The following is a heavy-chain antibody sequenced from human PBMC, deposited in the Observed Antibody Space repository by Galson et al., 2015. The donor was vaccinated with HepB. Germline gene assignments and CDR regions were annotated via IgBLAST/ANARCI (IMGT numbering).Heavy chain of an antibody. V-gene: IGHV3-11*01. D-gene: IGHD3-10*01. CDR1: GFTFSDYY. CDR2: ISSSGKTI. CDR3: ARVARRDTYYYGSGRYSYVDY. Sequence: SLRLSCAASGFTFSDYYMSWIRQAPGKGLEWASHISSSGKTIYYTDSVKGRFTISRDNAKNSLYLQMNSLRVEDTAVYYCARVARRDTYYYGSGRYSYVDYWGQGTLVTVSS. J-gene: IGHJ4*02.